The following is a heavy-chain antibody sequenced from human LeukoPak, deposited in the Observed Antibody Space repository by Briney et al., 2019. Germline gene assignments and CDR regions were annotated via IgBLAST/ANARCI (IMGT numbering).Heavy chain of an antibody. V-gene: IGHV3-21*04. CDR1: GFTFSSYS. D-gene: IGHD3-22*01. J-gene: IGHJ4*02. CDR2: ISSSSSSI. Sequence: GGSLRLSCAASGFTFSSYSMNWVRQAPGKGLEWVSSISSSSSSIYYADSVKGRFTVSRDNAKNSLYLQMNSLRAEDTAVYYCMMVVVMVDYWGQGTLVTVSS. CDR3: MMVVVMVDY.